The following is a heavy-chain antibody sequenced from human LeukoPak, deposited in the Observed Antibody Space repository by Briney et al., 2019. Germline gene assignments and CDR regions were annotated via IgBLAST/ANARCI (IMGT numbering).Heavy chain of an antibody. CDR3: AREKNDIVLTSYYFDY. CDR2: IYSSGNT. D-gene: IGHD5-12*01. Sequence: GGSLRLSCAASGFSVSTNYMSWVRQAPGKGLEWVSVIYSSGNTYYANSVKGRSTISRDNSKNTLYLQMNSLRAEDTAVYYCAREKNDIVLTSYYFDYWGQGTLVTVSS. J-gene: IGHJ4*02. CDR1: GFSVSTNY. V-gene: IGHV3-53*01.